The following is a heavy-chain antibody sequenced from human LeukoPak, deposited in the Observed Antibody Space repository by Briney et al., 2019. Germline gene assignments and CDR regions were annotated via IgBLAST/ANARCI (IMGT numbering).Heavy chain of an antibody. Sequence: SETLSLTCSVSGGSISSYYWSWIRQPPGKGLEWIGYIYDRGSTNYNPSLKSRVTISLDTSKNQFSLKLTSVTAADTAVYHCVLSRGLNSKPDYWGQGILVTVSS. CDR3: VLSRGLNSKPDY. CDR2: IYDRGST. CDR1: GGSISSYY. D-gene: IGHD2/OR15-2a*01. J-gene: IGHJ4*02. V-gene: IGHV4-59*01.